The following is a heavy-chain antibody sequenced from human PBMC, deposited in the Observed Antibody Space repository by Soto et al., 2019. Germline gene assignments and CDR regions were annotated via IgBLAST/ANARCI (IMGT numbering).Heavy chain of an antibody. V-gene: IGHV1-69*01. CDR3: ARDNDSSGYQLYFDY. Sequence: QVQLVQSGAEVKKPGSSVKVSCKASGGTFSSYAISWVRQAPGQGLEWMGGIIPIFGTANYAQKFQGRVTIIADESTSTANMELRSLRSEDTAVYYCARDNDSSGYQLYFDYWGQGTLVTVSS. D-gene: IGHD3-22*01. CDR1: GGTFSSYA. CDR2: IIPIFGTA. J-gene: IGHJ4*02.